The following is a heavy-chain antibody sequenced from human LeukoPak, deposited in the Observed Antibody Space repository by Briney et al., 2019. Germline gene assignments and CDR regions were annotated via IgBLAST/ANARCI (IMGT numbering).Heavy chain of an antibody. CDR2: IYYSGST. CDR3: ARPTGIGELLS. CDR1: GGSISSYY. V-gene: IGHV4-59*12. D-gene: IGHD3-10*01. Sequence: SETLSLTCTVSGGSISSYYWSWIRQPPGKGLEWIGYIYYSGSTNYNPSLKSRVTISVDTSKNQFSLKLSSVTAADTAVYYCARPTGIGELLSWGQGTLVTVSS. J-gene: IGHJ4*02.